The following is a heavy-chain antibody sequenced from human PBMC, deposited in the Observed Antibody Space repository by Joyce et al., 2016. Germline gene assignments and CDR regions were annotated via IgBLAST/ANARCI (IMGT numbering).Heavy chain of an antibody. CDR1: GGTFRSYA. CDR3: ARDFYDFWSGYSDT. CDR2: IIPFSDTP. Sequence: QVQLVQSGAEVKKPGSSVKVSCKASGGTFRSYAINWVRQAPGQGLGWMGGIIPFSDTPNSAQRFQGRVTITADESTSTAYMELSSLTSEDTAVYYCARDFYDFWSGYSDTWGQGTLVIVSS. D-gene: IGHD3-3*01. J-gene: IGHJ5*02. V-gene: IGHV1-69*01.